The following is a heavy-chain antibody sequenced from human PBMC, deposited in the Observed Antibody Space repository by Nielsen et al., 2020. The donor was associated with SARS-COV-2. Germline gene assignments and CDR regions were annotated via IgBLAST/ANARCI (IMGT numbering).Heavy chain of an antibody. Sequence: KVSCKTSGYTFTSFAIHWVRQAPGQSLEWMGWINAGNGNTKYSQKFQGRVTMTRDTSANTAYMELSSLSSEDTAVYYCARITPSSGWDYWGQGTLVTVSS. V-gene: IGHV1-3*01. CDR3: ARITPSSGWDY. CDR1: GYTFTSFA. J-gene: IGHJ4*02. CDR2: INAGNGNT. D-gene: IGHD6-19*01.